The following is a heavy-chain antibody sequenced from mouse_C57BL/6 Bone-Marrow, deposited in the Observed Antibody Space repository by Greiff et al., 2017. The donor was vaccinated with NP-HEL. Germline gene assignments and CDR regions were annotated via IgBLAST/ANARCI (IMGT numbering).Heavy chain of an antibody. CDR2: ISSGSSTI. V-gene: IGHV5-17*01. Sequence: EVKLLESGGGLVKPGGSLTLSCAASGFTFSDYGMHWVRQAPEKGLEWVAYISSGSSTIYYADTVKGRFTISRDNAKNTLFLQMTSMRSEDTAMYYCARGVYYFDYWGQGTTLTVSS. CDR3: ARGVYYFDY. J-gene: IGHJ2*01. CDR1: GFTFSDYG.